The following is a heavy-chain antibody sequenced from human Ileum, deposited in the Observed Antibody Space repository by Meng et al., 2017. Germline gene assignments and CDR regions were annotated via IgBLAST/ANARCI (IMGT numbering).Heavy chain of an antibody. CDR3: AKGWDSSGGDYSY. V-gene: IGHV3-23*04. CDR2: ITPSGDKT. Sequence: EAQLVESGGGLVQPGGSLRLSCAASGFTYNRYVMRWVRQAPGKGLECVSAITPSGDKTYYADSVKGRFTISRDNSKNTLSLQMNSLRAEDTAVYYCAKGWDSSGGDYSYWGQGTLVTVSS. D-gene: IGHD3-22*01. CDR1: GFTYNRYV. J-gene: IGHJ4*02.